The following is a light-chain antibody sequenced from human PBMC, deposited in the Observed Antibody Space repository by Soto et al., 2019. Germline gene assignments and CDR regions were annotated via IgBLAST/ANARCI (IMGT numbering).Light chain of an antibody. J-gene: IGLJ3*02. CDR3: CSFAGSTTLGV. CDR1: SSDVGSYSV. Sequence: QSVLTQPASVSGSPGQSITISCTGTSSDVGSYSVVSWYQQHPGKAPKVIIYDVTKRPSGVSHRFSGSKSGSTASLTISGLQAEDEANYYCCSFAGSTTLGVFGGGTKLTVL. V-gene: IGLV2-23*02. CDR2: DVT.